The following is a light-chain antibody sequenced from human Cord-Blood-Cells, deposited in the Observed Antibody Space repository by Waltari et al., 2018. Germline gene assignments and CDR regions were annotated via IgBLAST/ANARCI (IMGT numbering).Light chain of an antibody. CDR2: AAS. J-gene: IGKJ2*01. CDR3: QQSYSTPYT. V-gene: IGKV1-39*01. CDR1: QSISSY. Sequence: DIQMTPPPSSLSESVGDRVTITCRASQSISSYLNWYQQKPGKAPKLLIYAASSLQSGVPSRFSGSGSGTDFTLTISSLQPEDFATYYCQQSYSTPYTFGQGTKLEIK.